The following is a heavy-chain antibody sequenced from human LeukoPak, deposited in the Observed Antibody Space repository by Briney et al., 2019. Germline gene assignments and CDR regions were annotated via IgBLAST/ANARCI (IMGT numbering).Heavy chain of an antibody. V-gene: IGHV4-4*02. D-gene: IGHD5-18*01. CDR2: IYHSGST. CDR3: ARVTGYSYGNLDY. CDR1: GGSISSSNW. J-gene: IGHJ4*02. Sequence: SETLSLTCAVSGGSISSSNWWSWVRQPPGKGLEWIGGIYHSGSTNYNPSLKSRVTISVDKSKNQFSLKLSSVTAADTAVYYCARVTGYSYGNLDYWGQGTLVTVSS.